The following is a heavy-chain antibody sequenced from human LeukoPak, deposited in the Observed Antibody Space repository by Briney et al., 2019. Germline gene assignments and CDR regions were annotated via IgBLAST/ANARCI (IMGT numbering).Heavy chain of an antibody. D-gene: IGHD4-17*01. Sequence: ASGKVSCKVSGYTLTELSMHWVRQAPGKGLEWMGGFDPEDGETIYAQKFQGRVTMTEDTSTDTAYMELSSLRSEDTAVYYCATGTTVTTWGAFDIWGQGTMVTVSS. CDR3: ATGTTVTTWGAFDI. J-gene: IGHJ3*02. V-gene: IGHV1-24*01. CDR2: FDPEDGET. CDR1: GYTLTELS.